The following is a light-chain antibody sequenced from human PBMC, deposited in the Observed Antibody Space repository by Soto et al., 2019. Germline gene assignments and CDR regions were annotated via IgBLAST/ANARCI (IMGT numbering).Light chain of an antibody. V-gene: IGLV1-47*01. CDR2: RNN. Sequence: QSVLTQPPSASGTPGQRVTISCSGSSSNIGSNYVYWYQQLPGTAPKLLIYRNNQRPSGVPDRFSGSKSGTSASLAISGLRSEEEDNYYCAAWDNSLSGVVFGGGTKLTVL. CDR1: SSNIGSNY. CDR3: AAWDNSLSGVV. J-gene: IGLJ3*02.